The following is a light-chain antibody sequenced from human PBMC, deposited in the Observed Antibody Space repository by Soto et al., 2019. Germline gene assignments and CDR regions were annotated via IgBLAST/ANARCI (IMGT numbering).Light chain of an antibody. CDR3: QQYNSYSEA. Sequence: IQMTQSPCTLAASVGDRVTITCRASQSIRSWLACYQLQPGKAPKLLIYKASSLKSGVPSRFSGSGSGTEFTLTISSLQPDDFATYYRQQYNSYSEAFGQGTKVDIK. CDR1: QSIRSW. CDR2: KAS. J-gene: IGKJ1*01. V-gene: IGKV1-5*03.